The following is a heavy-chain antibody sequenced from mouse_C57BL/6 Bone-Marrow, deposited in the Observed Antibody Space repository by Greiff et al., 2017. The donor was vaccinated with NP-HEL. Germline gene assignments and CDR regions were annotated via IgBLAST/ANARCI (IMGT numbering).Heavy chain of an antibody. D-gene: IGHD1-1*01. V-gene: IGHV1-81*01. J-gene: IGHJ3*01. CDR2: IYPRSGNT. CDR3: ARSGDYGSSLFAY. Sequence: QVQLQQSGAELARPGASVKLSCKASGYTFTSYGISWVKQSTGQGLEWIGEIYPRSGNTYYNEKFKGKATLTADKSSSTAYMELRSLTSEDSAVYFCARSGDYGSSLFAYWGQGTLVTVSA. CDR1: GYTFTSYG.